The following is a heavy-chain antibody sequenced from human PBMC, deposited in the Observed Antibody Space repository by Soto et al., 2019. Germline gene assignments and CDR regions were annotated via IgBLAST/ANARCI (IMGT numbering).Heavy chain of an antibody. CDR2: ISSTSSTI. D-gene: IGHD3-10*01. CDR3: ATYYGSGSYFPDHYYYGMDV. CDR1: GFTFSIYS. V-gene: IGHV3-48*01. Sequence: GSLRLSCAASGFTFSIYSMNWVLHAPGKGLEWISYISSTSSTIYYADSVKGRFTISRDNAKNSLYLQMNSLRAEDTAVYYCATYYGSGSYFPDHYYYGMDVWGQGTTVTVSS. J-gene: IGHJ6*02.